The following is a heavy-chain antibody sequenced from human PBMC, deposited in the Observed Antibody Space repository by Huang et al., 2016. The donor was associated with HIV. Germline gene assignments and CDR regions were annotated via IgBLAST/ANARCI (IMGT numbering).Heavy chain of an antibody. CDR3: ARGPGELLDY. Sequence: VQLVQSGAEVKKPGASVKVSCKASGYTFTGCYMHWVRQAPGQGLGWMIWINLNSGGKNYAQKFQGRVTMTRDMSISTSYMELRRLRSDDTAVYYFARGPGELLDYWGQGTLVTVSS. J-gene: IGHJ4*02. D-gene: IGHD3-16*01. CDR2: INLNSGGK. V-gene: IGHV1-2*02. CDR1: GYTFTGCY.